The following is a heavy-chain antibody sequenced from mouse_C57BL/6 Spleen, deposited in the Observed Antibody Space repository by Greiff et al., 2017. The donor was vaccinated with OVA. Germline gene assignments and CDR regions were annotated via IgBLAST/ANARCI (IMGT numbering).Heavy chain of an antibody. D-gene: IGHD4-1*01. CDR1: GFTFSSYG. CDR3: ARPQTGTDWYFDV. J-gene: IGHJ1*03. V-gene: IGHV5-6*01. CDR2: ISSGGSYT. Sequence: EVQLVESGGDLVKPGGSLKLSCAASGFTFSSYGMSWVRQTPDKRLEWVATISSGGSYTYYPDSVKGRFTISRDNAKNTLYLQMSSLKSEDTAMYYCARPQTGTDWYFDVWGTGTTVTVSS.